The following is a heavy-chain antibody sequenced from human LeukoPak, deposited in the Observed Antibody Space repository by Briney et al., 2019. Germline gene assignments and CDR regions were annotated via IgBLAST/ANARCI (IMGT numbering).Heavy chain of an antibody. V-gene: IGHV1-24*01. CDR2: FDPEDGET. D-gene: IGHD1-26*01. Sequence: ASVKVSCKVSGYTLTELSMHWVRQAPGKGLEWMGGFDPEDGETIYAQKFQGRVTMTEDTSTDTAYMELSSLRSEDTAVYYCATGLGYPGATFVVFDYWGQGTLVTVSS. J-gene: IGHJ4*02. CDR1: GYTLTELS. CDR3: ATGLGYPGATFVVFDY.